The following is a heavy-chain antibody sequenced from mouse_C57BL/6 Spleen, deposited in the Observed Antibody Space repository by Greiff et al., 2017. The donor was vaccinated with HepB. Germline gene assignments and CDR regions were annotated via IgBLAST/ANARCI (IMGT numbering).Heavy chain of an antibody. CDR3: AYYYGSPWYFDV. CDR1: GYTFTSYW. V-gene: IGHV1-55*01. D-gene: IGHD1-1*01. J-gene: IGHJ1*03. CDR2: IYPGSGST. Sequence: VQLKQPGAELVKPGASVKMSCKASGYTFTSYWITWVKQRPGQGLEWIGDIYPGSGSTNYNEKFKSKATLTVDTSSSTAYMQLSSLTSEDSAVYYCAYYYGSPWYFDVWGTGTTVTVSS.